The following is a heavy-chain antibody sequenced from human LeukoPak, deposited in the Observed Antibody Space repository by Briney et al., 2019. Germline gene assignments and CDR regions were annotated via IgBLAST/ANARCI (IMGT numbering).Heavy chain of an antibody. CDR1: GYSFTSYR. V-gene: IGHV5-10-1*01. J-gene: IGHJ5*02. CDR3: ARRVNTMVRGVIFNWFDP. Sequence: ESLKIPCNGSGYSFTSYRISWVRQMPGKGLKWMGRTGPSDSYTDYSPSFQGHVTISADKPISTAYLQWSSLKASDTAMYYCARRVNTMVRGVIFNWFDPWGQGTLVTVSS. D-gene: IGHD3-10*01. CDR2: TGPSDSYT.